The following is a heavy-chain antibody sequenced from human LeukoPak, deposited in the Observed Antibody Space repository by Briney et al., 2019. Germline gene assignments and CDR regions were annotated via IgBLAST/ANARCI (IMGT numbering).Heavy chain of an antibody. V-gene: IGHV3-30*03. CDR2: ISYDGSNN. Sequence: GVSLRLSCAASGFTFSSYGMHWLRQAPGQGLVWVAVISYDGSNNYYADSVKGRFTIYRDNSKNTHNLQLNSLRAEDTALYYCARRRVTLVRGVDIPSYYFDYWGQKTLVTVSS. J-gene: IGHJ4*02. CDR3: ARRRVTLVRGVDIPSYYFDY. CDR1: GFTFSSYG. D-gene: IGHD3-10*01.